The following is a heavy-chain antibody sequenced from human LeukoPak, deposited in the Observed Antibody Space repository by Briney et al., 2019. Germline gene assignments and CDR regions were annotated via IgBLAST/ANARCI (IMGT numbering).Heavy chain of an antibody. V-gene: IGHV4-39*01. J-gene: IGHJ5*02. CDR3: ARHGARSSSWYEILRWFDP. D-gene: IGHD6-13*01. CDR1: GGSISSSSYY. CDR2: IYYSGST. Sequence: PSETLSLTCTVSGGSISSSSYYWGWIRQPPGKGLEWIGSIYYSGSTYYNPSLKSRVTISVDTSKNQFSLKLSSVTAADTAVYYCARHGARSSSWYEILRWFDPWVQGTLVTVSS.